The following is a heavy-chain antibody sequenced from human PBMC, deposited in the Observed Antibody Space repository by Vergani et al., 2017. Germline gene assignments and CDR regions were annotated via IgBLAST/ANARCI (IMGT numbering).Heavy chain of an antibody. D-gene: IGHD2-2*01. CDR3: ASVVVPAMGALGYFDY. CDR2: IYTSGGT. CDR1: GGSISSGSYY. Sequence: QVQLQESGPGLVKPSQTLSLTCTVSGGSISSGSYYWSWIRQPAGKGLEWIGRIYTSGGTNYNPSLKSRVTISVDTSKNQFSLKLSSVTAADTAVYYWASVVVPAMGALGYFDYWGQGTLVTVSS. J-gene: IGHJ4*02. V-gene: IGHV4-61*02.